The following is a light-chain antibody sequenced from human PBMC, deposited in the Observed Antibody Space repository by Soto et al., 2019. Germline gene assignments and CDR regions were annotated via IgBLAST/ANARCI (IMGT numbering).Light chain of an antibody. CDR1: QSVGGA. CDR2: RAF. V-gene: IGKV3-15*01. Sequence: EIVRTQSPATLSVSPGETATLSCRASQSVGGAVAGYQHKPGQAPRLLIVRAFIRATGVPGRFSGGGSGTEFPLTISSLESEHFAVYYCQQYKIWPPLPFGGGTTVEIK. J-gene: IGKJ4*01. CDR3: QQYKIWPPLP.